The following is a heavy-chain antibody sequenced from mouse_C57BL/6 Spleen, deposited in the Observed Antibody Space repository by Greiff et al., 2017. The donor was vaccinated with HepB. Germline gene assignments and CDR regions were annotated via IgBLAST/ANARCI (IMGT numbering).Heavy chain of an antibody. CDR2: ISGGGGNT. D-gene: IGHD4-1*01. CDR1: GFTFSSYT. CDR3: ARHWDFDY. V-gene: IGHV5-9*01. Sequence: VESGGGLVKPGGSLKLSCAASGFTFSSYTMSWVRQTPEKRLEWVATISGGGGNTYYPDSVKGRFTISRDNAKNTLYLQMSSLRSEDTALYYCARHWDFDYWGQGTTLTVSS. J-gene: IGHJ2*01.